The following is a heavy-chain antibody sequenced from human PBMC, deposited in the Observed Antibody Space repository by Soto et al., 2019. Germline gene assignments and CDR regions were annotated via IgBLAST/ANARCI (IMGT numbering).Heavy chain of an antibody. Sequence: GSVRRSGEAPGFTFSSYGMPRVRQATGKGLEWVAVIWYDGSNKYYADSVKGRFTISRDNSKNTLYLQMNSLRAEDTAVYYCARVRSRYSSSSHGMDVWGQGTTVTVSS. CDR1: GFTFSSYG. V-gene: IGHV3-33*01. J-gene: IGHJ6*02. D-gene: IGHD6-6*01. CDR2: IWYDGSNK. CDR3: ARVRSRYSSSSHGMDV.